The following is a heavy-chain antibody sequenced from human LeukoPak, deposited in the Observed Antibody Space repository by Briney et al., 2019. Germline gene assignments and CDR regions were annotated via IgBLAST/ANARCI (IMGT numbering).Heavy chain of an antibody. V-gene: IGHV3-23*01. CDR2: ISARGGST. CDR1: GFTFSSYA. CDR3: GRARSGYDFDY. J-gene: IGHJ4*02. D-gene: IGHD5-12*01. Sequence: GGSLRLSCAASGFTFSSYALSWVRQAPGKGLEWVSAISARGGSTYYADSVKGRFTISRDNSKNTLYMQMNSLRADDAAVYYCGRARSGYDFDYWGQGTLVTVSS.